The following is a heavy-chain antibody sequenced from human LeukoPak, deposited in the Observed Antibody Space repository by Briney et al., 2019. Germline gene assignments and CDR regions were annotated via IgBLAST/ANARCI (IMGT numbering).Heavy chain of an antibody. CDR3: ARGHGSGGSSDWFDP. CDR2: ISHSGST. Sequence: PGGSLRLSCAASGFTFSSYSMNWVRQPPGKGLEWIGEISHSGSTIYNPSLKSRVAISLDNSNNDFSLKLTSVTAADTAVYYCARGHGSGGSSDWFDPWGQGTLVTVSS. D-gene: IGHD3-10*01. V-gene: IGHV4-4*02. CDR1: GFTFSSYSM. J-gene: IGHJ5*02.